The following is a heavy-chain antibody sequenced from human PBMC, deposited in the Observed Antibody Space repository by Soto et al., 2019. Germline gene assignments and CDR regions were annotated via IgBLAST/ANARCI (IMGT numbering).Heavy chain of an antibody. CDR1: GFTFDDYA. CDR3: ARDPSMYYDSSGYSDY. CDR2: ISWNSGSI. D-gene: IGHD3-22*01. J-gene: IGHJ4*02. V-gene: IGHV3-9*01. Sequence: GGSLRLSCAASGFTFDDYAMHWVRQAPGKGLEWVSGISWNSGSIGYADSVKGRLTISRDNAKNSLYLQMNSLRAEDTAVYYCARDPSMYYDSSGYSDYWGQGTLVTVSS.